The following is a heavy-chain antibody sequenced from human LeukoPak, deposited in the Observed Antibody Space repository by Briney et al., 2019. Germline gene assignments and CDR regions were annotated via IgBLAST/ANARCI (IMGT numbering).Heavy chain of an antibody. CDR1: GYTFTSYD. CDR2: MNPNSGNI. D-gene: IGHD4-17*01. Sequence: ASVKVSCKASGYTFTSYDINWVRQATGQGLEWMGWMNPNSGNIGYAQKFQGRVTITRNTSISTAYMELSSLSYDDTAVYYCATDGAGDYLNHWGQGTLVTVSS. J-gene: IGHJ4*02. CDR3: ATDGAGDYLNH. V-gene: IGHV1-8*03.